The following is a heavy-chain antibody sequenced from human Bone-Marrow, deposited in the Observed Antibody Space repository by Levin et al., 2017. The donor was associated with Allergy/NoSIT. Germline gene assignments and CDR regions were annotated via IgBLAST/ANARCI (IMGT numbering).Heavy chain of an antibody. J-gene: IGHJ6*03. CDR1: GFTFSSYG. V-gene: IGHV3-33*01. CDR3: ARDVRWRNSSGWYYYYYYMDV. Sequence: GESLKISCAASGFTFSSYGMHWVRQAPGKGLEWVAVIWYDGSNKYYADSVKGRFTISRDNSKNTLYLQMNSLRAEDTAVYYCARDVRWRNSSGWYYYYYYMDVWGKGTTVTVSS. CDR2: IWYDGSNK. D-gene: IGHD6-19*01.